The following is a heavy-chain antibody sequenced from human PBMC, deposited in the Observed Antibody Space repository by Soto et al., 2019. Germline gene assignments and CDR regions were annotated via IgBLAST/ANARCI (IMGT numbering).Heavy chain of an antibody. V-gene: IGHV3-33*01. Sequence: QVQLVESGGGVVQPGRSLRLSCAASGFTFSSYAMHWVRQAPGKGLEWVAVIWYDGSNKYYADSVKGRFTISRDHSKNTLYLQMNSLRAEDRAVYYCARTYNCPRNNWFDPWGQGTLVTVSS. CDR2: IWYDGSNK. J-gene: IGHJ5*02. D-gene: IGHD1-1*01. CDR1: GFTFSSYA. CDR3: ARTYNCPRNNWFDP.